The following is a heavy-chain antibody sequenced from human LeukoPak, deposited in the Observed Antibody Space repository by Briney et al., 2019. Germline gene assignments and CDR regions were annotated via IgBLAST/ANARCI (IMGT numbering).Heavy chain of an antibody. J-gene: IGHJ4*02. D-gene: IGHD2-2*01. CDR2: FDPEDGET. Sequence: GASVKVSCKVSGYTLTELSMHWVRQAPGKGLEWMGGFDPEDGETIYAQKFQGRVTMTEDTSTDTAYMELSSLRSEDTAVYYCATDFSAMPKSAYFDYWGQGTLVTVSS. CDR3: ATDFSAMPKSAYFDY. CDR1: GYTLTELS. V-gene: IGHV1-24*01.